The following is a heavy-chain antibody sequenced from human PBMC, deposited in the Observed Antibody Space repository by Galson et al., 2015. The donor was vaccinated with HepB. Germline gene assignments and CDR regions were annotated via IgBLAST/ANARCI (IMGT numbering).Heavy chain of an antibody. D-gene: IGHD3-16*02. CDR2: ISTYNGNT. V-gene: IGHV1-18*01. CDR3: ARGGRLGDLSSFDH. Sequence: SVKVSCKASGYTFTSYGISWVRQAPGQGPEWMGWISTYNGNTKYTQKYQDRITMTTDTPTTTVYMELRSLRSDDTAIYYCARGGRLGDLSSFDHWGQGTLVTVSS. J-gene: IGHJ4*02. CDR1: GYTFTSYG.